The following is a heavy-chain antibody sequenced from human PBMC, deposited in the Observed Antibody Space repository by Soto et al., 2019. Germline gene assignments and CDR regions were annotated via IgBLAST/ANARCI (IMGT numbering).Heavy chain of an antibody. J-gene: IGHJ6*02. V-gene: IGHV3-53*01. CDR3: ATSLPVDVDIAASTRYYYYGMDV. Sequence: PGGSLRLSCAASGFTVNTNYMSWVRQAPGRGLEWVSIIYKGGNTYYADSVRGRFTISRDTSKNTLSLQMNSLRVEDTALYYCATSLPVDVDIAASTRYYYYGMDVWGQGTTVTVSS. CDR2: IYKGGNT. CDR1: GFTVNTNY. D-gene: IGHD5-12*01.